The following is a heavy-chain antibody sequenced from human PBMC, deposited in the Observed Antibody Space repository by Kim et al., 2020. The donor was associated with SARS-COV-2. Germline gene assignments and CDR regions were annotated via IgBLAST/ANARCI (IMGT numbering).Heavy chain of an antibody. Sequence: SETLSLTCAVYGGSFSGYYWSWIRQPPGKGLEWIGEINHSGSTNYNPSLKSRVTISVDTSKNQFSLKLSSVTAADTAVYYCARKTMVRGVIASFDYWGQGTLVTVSS. CDR1: GGSFSGYY. CDR2: INHSGST. CDR3: ARKTMVRGVIASFDY. D-gene: IGHD3-10*01. J-gene: IGHJ4*02. V-gene: IGHV4-34*01.